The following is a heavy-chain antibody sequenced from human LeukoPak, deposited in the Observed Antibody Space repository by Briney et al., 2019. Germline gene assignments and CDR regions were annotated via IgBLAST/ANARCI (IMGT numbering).Heavy chain of an antibody. D-gene: IGHD3-10*01. CDR3: ARLTYYYGSGSPPFDY. J-gene: IGHJ4*02. CDR2: INHSGST. CDR1: GGSFSGYY. V-gene: IGHV4-34*01. Sequence: SETLSLTCAVYGGSFSGYYWSWIRRPPGKGLEWIGEINHSGSTNYNPSLKSRVTISVDTSKNQFSLKLSSVTAADTAVYYCARLTYYYGSGSPPFDYWGQGTLVTVSS.